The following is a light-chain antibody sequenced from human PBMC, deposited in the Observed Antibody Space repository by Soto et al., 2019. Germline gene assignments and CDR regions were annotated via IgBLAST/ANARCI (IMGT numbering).Light chain of an antibody. Sequence: QLVLTQPPSASGTPGQRVTISCSGSSSNIGSNYVYWYQQLPGTAPKLLIYRNNQRPSGVPDRFSGSKSGTSASLAITGLQAEDEADYYCQSYDSSLSGSVFGGGTKLTVL. J-gene: IGLJ3*02. CDR2: RNN. V-gene: IGLV1-47*01. CDR3: QSYDSSLSGSV. CDR1: SSNIGSNY.